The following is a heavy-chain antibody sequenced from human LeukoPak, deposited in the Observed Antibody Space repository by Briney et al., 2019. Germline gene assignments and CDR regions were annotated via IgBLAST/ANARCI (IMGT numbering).Heavy chain of an antibody. CDR1: GGSISNINYY. CDR3: ARGRAVPDY. D-gene: IGHD4-17*01. V-gene: IGHV4-39*07. Sequence: SETLSLTCTVSGGSISNINYYWGWIRQPPGKGLEWIGSIYYSGSTYYNPSLKSRFTISVDTSKNQFSLKLSSVTAADTAVYYCARGRAVPDYWGQGTLVTVSS. J-gene: IGHJ4*02. CDR2: IYYSGST.